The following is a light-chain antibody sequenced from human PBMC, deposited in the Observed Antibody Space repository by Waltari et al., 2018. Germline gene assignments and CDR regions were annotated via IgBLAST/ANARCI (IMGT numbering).Light chain of an antibody. Sequence: EIVLTQSPGTLSLSPGERATLSCRASQSVRKYLAWYQQKPGQAPRLLIYETSIRATGIPDRFSGSGFGTDFSLTISSLDPEDFAVYFCQEYDRLPATFGQGTRVEIK. CDR3: QEYDRLPAT. CDR2: ETS. V-gene: IGKV3-20*01. J-gene: IGKJ1*01. CDR1: QSVRKY.